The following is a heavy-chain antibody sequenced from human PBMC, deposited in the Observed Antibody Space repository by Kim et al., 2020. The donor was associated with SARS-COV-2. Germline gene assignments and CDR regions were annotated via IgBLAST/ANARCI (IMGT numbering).Heavy chain of an antibody. J-gene: IGHJ6*02. Sequence: GGSLRLPCAASGFTFSSYAMHWVRQAPGKGLEWVAVISYDGSNKYYVDSVKGRFTISRDNSKNTLYLQMNSLRAEDTAVYYCARDSYGMDVWGQGTTVTV. V-gene: IGHV3-30*04. CDR3: ARDSYGMDV. CDR2: ISYDGSNK. CDR1: GFTFSSYA.